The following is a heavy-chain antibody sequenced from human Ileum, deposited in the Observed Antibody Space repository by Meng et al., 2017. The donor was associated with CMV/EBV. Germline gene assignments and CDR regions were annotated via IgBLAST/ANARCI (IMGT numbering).Heavy chain of an antibody. CDR3: ARDVDNNLNYGDFDY. V-gene: IGHV3-30*04. J-gene: IGHJ4*02. D-gene: IGHD1-7*01. Sequence: GESLKISCAASGFIFSSYSMHWVRQAPGKGLEWVALILYDGSNKYYADSVKGRFTISRDNSKNTLYLEMSSLRAEDTAMYYCARDVDNNLNYGDFDYWARGRLTPFP. CDR2: ILYDGSNK. CDR1: GFIFSSYS.